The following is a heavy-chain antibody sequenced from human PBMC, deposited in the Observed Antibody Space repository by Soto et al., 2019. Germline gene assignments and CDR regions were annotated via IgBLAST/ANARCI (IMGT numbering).Heavy chain of an antibody. CDR2: INHSGST. CDR1: GGSFSGHY. Sequence: NPSETLSLTCAVYGGSFSGHYWTWIRQPPGTGLEWIGEINHSGSTNYNPSLKSRVTISVDTSKNQFSLKLTSVTAADTAVYYCARDKITGLFDYWGQGTLVTVS. D-gene: IGHD2-8*02. J-gene: IGHJ4*02. CDR3: ARDKITGLFDY. V-gene: IGHV4-34*01.